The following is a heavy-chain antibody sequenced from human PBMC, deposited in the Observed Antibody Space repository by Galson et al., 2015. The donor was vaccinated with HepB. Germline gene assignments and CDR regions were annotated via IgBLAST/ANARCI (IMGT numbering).Heavy chain of an antibody. D-gene: IGHD3-10*01. V-gene: IGHV3-21*01. CDR1: GFTFSSYS. CDR2: ISSSSSYI. CDR3: ARGWFGEFRPYNWFDP. J-gene: IGHJ5*02. Sequence: SLRLSCAASGFTFSSYSMNWVRQAPGKGLEWVSSISSSSSYIYYADSVKGRFTISRDNAKNSLYLQMNSLRAEDTAVYYCARGWFGEFRPYNWFDPWGQGTLVTVSS.